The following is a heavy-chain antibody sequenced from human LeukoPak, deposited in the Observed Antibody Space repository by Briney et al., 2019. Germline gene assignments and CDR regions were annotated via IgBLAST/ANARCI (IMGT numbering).Heavy chain of an antibody. V-gene: IGHV3-66*01. CDR1: GFIVSDNY. Sequence: GGSLRLSCAASGFIVSDNYMSWVRQAPGKGLEWLSVIYGGNSTYYAVSVKGRFTISRDTSKNTLSLQMSSLRAEDTAVYYCAKAETMTQRGYFDYWGQGTLVTVSS. D-gene: IGHD1-1*01. CDR3: AKAETMTQRGYFDY. J-gene: IGHJ4*02. CDR2: IYGGNST.